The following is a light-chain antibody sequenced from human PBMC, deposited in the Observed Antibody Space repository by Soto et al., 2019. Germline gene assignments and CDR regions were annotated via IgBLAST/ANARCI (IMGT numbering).Light chain of an antibody. CDR1: SSDVGAYNY. CDR2: EVS. CDR3: TSYAGSNIWV. Sequence: QSALTQPPSASGSPGQSVTISCTGTSSDVGAYNYVSWYQQYPGKAPKLMIYEVSKRPSGVPDGFSGSKSGKTASLTVSGLQPEDEADYYCTSYAGSNIWVFGGGTQLTVL. V-gene: IGLV2-8*01. J-gene: IGLJ3*02.